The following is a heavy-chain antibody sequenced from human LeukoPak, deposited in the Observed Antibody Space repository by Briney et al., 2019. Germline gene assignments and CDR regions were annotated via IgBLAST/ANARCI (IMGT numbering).Heavy chain of an antibody. CDR2: ISAYNGNT. J-gene: IGHJ5*02. CDR3: ARGGCSGGSCPNWFDP. Sequence: ASVKVSCNASGYTFTSYGISWGWTAPRQGMEWMGWISAYNGNTNYSHKLHGRLTMTTDTSTSTAYMELRSLRSDDTAVYYWARGGCSGGSCPNWFDPWGQGTLVTVSS. D-gene: IGHD2-15*01. V-gene: IGHV1-18*01. CDR1: GYTFTSYG.